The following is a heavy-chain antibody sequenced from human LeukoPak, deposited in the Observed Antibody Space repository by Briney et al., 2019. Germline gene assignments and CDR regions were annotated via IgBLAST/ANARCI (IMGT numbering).Heavy chain of an antibody. D-gene: IGHD1-26*01. CDR3: ARRGVGATGYSR. J-gene: IGHJ4*02. Sequence: SETLSLTCTVSGGSISSYYWSWIRQPPGKGLEWIGYIYYSGSTNYNPSLKSRVTISVDTSKNQFSLKLSSVTAADTAVYYCARRGVGATGYSRWGQGTLVTVSS. CDR1: GGSISSYY. V-gene: IGHV4-59*12. CDR2: IYYSGST.